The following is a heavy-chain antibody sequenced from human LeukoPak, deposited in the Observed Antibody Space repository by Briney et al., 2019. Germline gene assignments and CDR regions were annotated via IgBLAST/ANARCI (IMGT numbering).Heavy chain of an antibody. J-gene: IGHJ4*02. CDR2: INPNSGGT. Sequence: GASVKVSCKASGYTFTGYYIHWVRQAPGQGLEWMGWINPNSGGTNYAQKFQGRVTMTRDTSISTAYMELSRLRSDDTAVYYCAGTRGGQQWLRPLGYWGQGTLVTVSS. V-gene: IGHV1-2*02. CDR1: GYTFTGYY. D-gene: IGHD6-19*01. CDR3: AGTRGGQQWLRPLGY.